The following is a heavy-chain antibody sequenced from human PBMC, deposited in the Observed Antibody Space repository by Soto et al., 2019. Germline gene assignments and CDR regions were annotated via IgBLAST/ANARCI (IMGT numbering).Heavy chain of an antibody. V-gene: IGHV3-48*03. J-gene: IGHJ4*02. CDR1: GFTFSSYE. CDR3: ASTVRVRGALDY. Sequence: GGSLRLSCAAPGFTFSSYEMNWVRQAPGKGLEWVSYISSSGSTIYYADSVKGRFTISRDNAKNSLYLQMNSLRAEDTAVYYCASTVRVRGALDYWGQGTLVTVSS. D-gene: IGHD3-10*01. CDR2: ISSSGSTI.